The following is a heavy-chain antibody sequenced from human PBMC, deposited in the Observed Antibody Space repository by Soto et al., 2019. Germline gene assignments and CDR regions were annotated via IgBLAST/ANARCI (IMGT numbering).Heavy chain of an antibody. CDR3: ARDRTHFDSSAYYYGLDV. V-gene: IGHV4-59*13. CDR2: IYYSGST. Sequence: LSLTCTVSGASIDSYYWNWIRQPPGKGLEWIGYIYYSGSTTYNPSLKTRVTISVDRSKNQFSLKLTSVTAADTAVYYCARDRTHFDSSAYYYGLDVWGQGTTVTVSS. D-gene: IGHD3-22*01. CDR1: GASIDSYY. J-gene: IGHJ6*02.